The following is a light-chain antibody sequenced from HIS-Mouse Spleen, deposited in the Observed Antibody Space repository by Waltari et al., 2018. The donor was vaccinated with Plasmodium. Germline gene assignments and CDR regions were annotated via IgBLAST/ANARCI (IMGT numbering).Light chain of an antibody. CDR1: SSDVGGYNY. Sequence: QSALTQPPSPSGSPGQSVTIPCTGTSSDVGGYNYFSWYQQHPGKAPKLMIYEVSKRPSGVPDRFSGSKSGNTASLTVSGLQAEDEADYYCSSYAGSNNLVFGGGTKLTVL. J-gene: IGLJ2*01. CDR3: SSYAGSNNLV. CDR2: EVS. V-gene: IGLV2-8*01.